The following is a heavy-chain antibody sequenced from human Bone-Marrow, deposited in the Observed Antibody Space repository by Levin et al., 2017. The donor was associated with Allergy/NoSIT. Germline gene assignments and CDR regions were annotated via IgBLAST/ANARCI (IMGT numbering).Heavy chain of an antibody. V-gene: IGHV4-59*08. Sequence: SETLSLTCAISGDSLNDNFWSWVRQTPGKGLEWIGYIHYSGSGTTRYNPSFSSRVTISADTSKNQFSLKLRSVTASDTAVSYCARHLCPNIRCYPDLHYYNWLDPWGQGTLVTVSS. CDR2: IHYSGSGTT. J-gene: IGHJ5*02. CDR1: GDSLNDNF. CDR3: ARHLCPNIRCYPDLHYYNWLDP. D-gene: IGHD2-8*01.